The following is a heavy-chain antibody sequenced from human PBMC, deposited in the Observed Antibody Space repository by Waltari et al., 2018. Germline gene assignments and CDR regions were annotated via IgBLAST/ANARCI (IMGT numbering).Heavy chain of an antibody. D-gene: IGHD1-1*01. Sequence: EVRLLESGGGLVQPGGSLRLSCAASGITFNKFVMSWVRQAPGRGLECVSSISASGAATYYAESVKGRVTISRDNSKNTVVLQVNSLRAEDTAVYYCAKEIQSWNGFTPNYWGQGTLVTVSS. CDR2: ISASGAAT. CDR1: GITFNKFV. J-gene: IGHJ4*02. CDR3: AKEIQSWNGFTPNY. V-gene: IGHV3-23*01.